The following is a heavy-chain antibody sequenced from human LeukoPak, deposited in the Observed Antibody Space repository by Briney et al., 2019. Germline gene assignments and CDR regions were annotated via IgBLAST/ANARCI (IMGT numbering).Heavy chain of an antibody. D-gene: IGHD4-17*01. CDR3: ATGAGLFYGDYVDDY. CDR2: ISPSGGST. CDR1: GYTFTSNY. Sequence: ASVKVSCKAFGYTFTSNYMHWVRQAPGQGPEWMGVISPSGGSTTYAQKFQGRVTLTRDMSTSTDYLELSSLRSEDTAVYYCATGAGLFYGDYVDDYWGQGTLVTVSS. V-gene: IGHV1-46*01. J-gene: IGHJ4*02.